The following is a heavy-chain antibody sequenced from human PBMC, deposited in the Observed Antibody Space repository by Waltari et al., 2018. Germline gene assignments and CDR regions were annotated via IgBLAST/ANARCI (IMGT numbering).Heavy chain of an antibody. D-gene: IGHD2-15*01. V-gene: IGHV3-23*01. J-gene: IGHJ4*02. CDR2: GSGGST. CDR3: AKLEMAPVVVVAALGY. Sequence: GSGGSTYYADSVKGRFTISRDNSKNTLYLQMNSLRAEDTAVYYCAKLEMAPVVVVAALGYWGQGTLVTVSS.